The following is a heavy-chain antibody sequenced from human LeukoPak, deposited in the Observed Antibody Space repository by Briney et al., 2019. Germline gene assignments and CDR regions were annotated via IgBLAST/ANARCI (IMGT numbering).Heavy chain of an antibody. Sequence: GGSLRLSCAASGFTFSSYGMSWVRQAPGKGLEWVSGISGSGGSTYYADSVKGRFTISRDNAKNTLYLQMNSLRAEDTAVYYCAKESFDYGDLGGWGQGTLVTVSS. V-gene: IGHV3-23*01. CDR3: AKESFDYGDLGG. J-gene: IGHJ4*02. CDR2: ISGSGGST. D-gene: IGHD4-17*01. CDR1: GFTFSSYG.